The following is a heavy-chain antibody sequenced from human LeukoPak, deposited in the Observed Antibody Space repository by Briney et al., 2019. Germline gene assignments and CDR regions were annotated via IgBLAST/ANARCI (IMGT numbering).Heavy chain of an antibody. CDR1: GFTFSNAW. CDR2: IKSKTDGGTT. Sequence: GGSLRLSCAASGFTFSNAWMNWVRQAPGKGLEWVGRIKSKTDGGTTDYAAPVKGRFTISRDDSKNTLYLQMNSLKTEDTAVYYCTRGISRGWYDPKYYFDYWGQGPLVTVSS. D-gene: IGHD6-19*01. V-gene: IGHV3-15*07. J-gene: IGHJ4*02. CDR3: TRGISRGWYDPKYYFDY.